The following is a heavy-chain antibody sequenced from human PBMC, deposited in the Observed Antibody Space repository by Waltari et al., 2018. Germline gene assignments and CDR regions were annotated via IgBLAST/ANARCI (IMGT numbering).Heavy chain of an antibody. V-gene: IGHV3-53*01. D-gene: IGHD2-2*01. CDR3: ARDVTSHAGFDP. Sequence: EVQLVESGGGLIQPGGSLELSCAALGFPSSGNTLGWSRQAPGKGLEWVSFIYSGGSIYYADSVKGRFTISRDNSKNTLYLQMNSLRAEDTAVYYCARDVTSHAGFDPWGQGTLVTVSS. CDR1: GFPSSGNT. J-gene: IGHJ5*02. CDR2: IYSGGSI.